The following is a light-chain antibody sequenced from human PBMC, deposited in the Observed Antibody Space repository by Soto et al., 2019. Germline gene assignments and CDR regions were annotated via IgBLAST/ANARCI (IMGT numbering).Light chain of an antibody. V-gene: IGKV3-11*01. Sequence: EIVLTQSPATLSLSPGERVTLSCRASQSVSSYLAWYQQKPGQAPRLLIYDASNRATGIPARFSGSESGTDFTLTISSLEPEDFAVYYCQQRSNWLTFGGGTKVDIK. CDR2: DAS. CDR1: QSVSSY. J-gene: IGKJ4*01. CDR3: QQRSNWLT.